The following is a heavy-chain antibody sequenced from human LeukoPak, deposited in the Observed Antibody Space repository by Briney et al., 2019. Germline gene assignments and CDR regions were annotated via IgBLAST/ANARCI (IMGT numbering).Heavy chain of an antibody. CDR3: ASGTYYYDSSGYLDY. CDR1: GFTFSSYG. D-gene: IGHD3-22*01. V-gene: IGHV3-33*01. CDR2: IWYDGGNK. Sequence: PGGSLRLSCAASGFTFSSYGMHWVRQAPGKGLEWVAVIWYDGGNKYYADSVKGRFTISRDNSKNTLYLQMNSLRAEDTAVYYCASGTYYYDSSGYLDYWGQGTLVTVSS. J-gene: IGHJ4*02.